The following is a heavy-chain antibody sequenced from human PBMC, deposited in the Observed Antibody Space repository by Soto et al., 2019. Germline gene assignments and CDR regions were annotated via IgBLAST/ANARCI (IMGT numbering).Heavy chain of an antibody. CDR2: IIPVFGTA. Sequence: SVKVSCKASGGPYNSFAISWVRQAPGQGLEWIGGIIPVFGTATYAQRFKGRVTITAEESTSTAYMELSSLTSEDTAVYYCARFLGGAGSYYDGQNYNYYNGMDVWGQGTTVTVSS. CDR3: ARFLGGAGSYYDGQNYNYYNGMDV. D-gene: IGHD3-10*01. V-gene: IGHV1-69*13. CDR1: GGPYNSFA. J-gene: IGHJ6*02.